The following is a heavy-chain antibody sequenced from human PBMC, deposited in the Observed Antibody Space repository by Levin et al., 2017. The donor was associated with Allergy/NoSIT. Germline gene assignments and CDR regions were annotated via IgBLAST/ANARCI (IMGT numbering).Heavy chain of an antibody. D-gene: IGHD2-8*01. CDR2: ISHDGGYE. CDR1: GFTFSNKI. CDR3: ARDNDGLDV. Sequence: GESLKISCAASGFTFSNKILHWVRQAPGKGLEWVALISHDGGYEYYAGSVKGRFTISRDNSKNTLYLQMNSLRAEDTAVYYCARDNDGLDVWGRGTTVTVSS. J-gene: IGHJ6*02. V-gene: IGHV3-30-3*01.